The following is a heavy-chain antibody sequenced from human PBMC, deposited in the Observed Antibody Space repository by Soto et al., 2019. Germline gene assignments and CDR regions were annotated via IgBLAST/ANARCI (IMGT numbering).Heavy chain of an antibody. J-gene: IGHJ6*02. V-gene: IGHV4-4*07. D-gene: IGHD3-22*01. Sequence: SETLSLTCIVSGGSISGYYWSWIRQSAGKGLEWIGRIYSSGSSNYNPSLKSRVTMSVDTSKNQISLKVSSVSAADTAVYYCVRDGYYDTKAHRHDYHGMDVWGQGTTVTVSS. CDR3: VRDGYYDTKAHRHDYHGMDV. CDR1: GGSISGYY. CDR2: IYSSGSS.